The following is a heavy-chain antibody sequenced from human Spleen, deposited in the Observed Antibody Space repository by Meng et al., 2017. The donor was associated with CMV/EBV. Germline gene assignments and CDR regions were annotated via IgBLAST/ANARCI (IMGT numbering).Heavy chain of an antibody. V-gene: IGHV1-2*02. CDR2: ISPNSGDT. CDR3: VRENLSPAKEYNWFDP. J-gene: IGHJ5*02. Sequence: ASVKVSCKASGYIFTVSYIHWVRQAPGQGLEWMGWISPNSGDTNYAVNFRGRVTMTTDTSINTAYMELTRLTYDDTAVYYCVRENLSPAKEYNWFDPWGQGTLVTVSS. CDR1: GYIFTVSY.